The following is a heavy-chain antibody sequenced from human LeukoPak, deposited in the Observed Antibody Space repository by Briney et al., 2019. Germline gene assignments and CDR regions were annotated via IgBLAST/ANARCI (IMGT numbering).Heavy chain of an antibody. CDR2: ISGSGDNNDNT. J-gene: IGHJ4*02. CDR3: AKSGSTSWYLDY. Sequence: GGSLRLSCEASGFSVRDYYMGWVRQAPGKGLEWVSAISGSGDNNDNTYYADSVKGQFTISRDNSKNTLYLQMSSLRAEDAAVYYCAKSGSTSWYLDYWGQGTLVTVSS. D-gene: IGHD6-13*01. CDR1: GFSVRDYY. V-gene: IGHV3-23*01.